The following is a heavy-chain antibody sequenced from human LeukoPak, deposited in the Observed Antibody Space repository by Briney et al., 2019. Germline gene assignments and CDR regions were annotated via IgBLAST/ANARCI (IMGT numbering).Heavy chain of an antibody. CDR1: GLTFNFYN. CDR3: ARDPYSGNYGNCCCYYMDV. D-gene: IGHD1-26*01. V-gene: IGHV3-21*01. CDR2: ISGSCAHI. J-gene: IGHJ6*03. Sequence: GGSLRLSCGPSGLTFNFYNMNWVRRAPGKTVEWVSSISGSCAHILYADCVGRRFTISRDNAKDSLYLQMNSLGPEDTAVYYCARDPYSGNYGNCCCYYMDVWGKGTTVTISS.